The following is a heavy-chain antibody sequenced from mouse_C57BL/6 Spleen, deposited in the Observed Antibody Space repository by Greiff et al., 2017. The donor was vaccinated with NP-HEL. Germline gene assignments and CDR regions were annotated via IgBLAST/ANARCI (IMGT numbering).Heavy chain of an antibody. CDR1: GYTFTSYD. CDR3: ARGQYYYYFDY. Sequence: VKLVESGPELVKPGASVKLSCKASGYTFTSYDINWVKQRPGQGLEWIGWIYPRDGSTKYNEQFKGKATLTVDTSSSTAYRELHSLTSEDSAVYFCARGQYYYYFDYWGQGTTLTVSS. J-gene: IGHJ2*01. V-gene: IGHV1-85*01. CDR2: IYPRDGST. D-gene: IGHD1-1*01.